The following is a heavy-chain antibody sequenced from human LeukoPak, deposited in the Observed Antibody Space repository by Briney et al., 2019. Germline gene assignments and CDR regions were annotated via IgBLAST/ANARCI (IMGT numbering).Heavy chain of an antibody. V-gene: IGHV7-4-1*02. CDR1: GYTFTSYS. Sequence: GASVKVSCKASGYTFTSYSMNLVRQAPGQGLEWMGWINTNTGNPTYAQGFTGRFVFSLDTSVSTAYLQISSRKAEDTAVYYCARFTVTTPYYFDYWGQGTLVTVSS. CDR3: ARFTVTTPYYFDY. D-gene: IGHD4-17*01. J-gene: IGHJ4*02. CDR2: INTNTGNP.